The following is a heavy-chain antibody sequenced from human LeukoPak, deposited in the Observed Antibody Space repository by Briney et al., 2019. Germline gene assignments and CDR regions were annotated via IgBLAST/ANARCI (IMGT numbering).Heavy chain of an antibody. CDR2: IIPIFGTA. CDR1: GGTFISYA. Sequence: ASVKVSCKASGGTFISYAISWVRQAPGQGLEWMGGIIPIFGTANYAQKFQGRVTITTDESTSTAYMELSSLRSEDTAVYYCARTIGYCSSTSCLNWFDPWGQGTLVTVSS. D-gene: IGHD2-2*01. V-gene: IGHV1-69*05. J-gene: IGHJ5*02. CDR3: ARTIGYCSSTSCLNWFDP.